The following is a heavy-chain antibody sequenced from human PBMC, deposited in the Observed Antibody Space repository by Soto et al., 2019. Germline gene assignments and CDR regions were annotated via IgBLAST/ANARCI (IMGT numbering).Heavy chain of an antibody. J-gene: IGHJ3*02. CDR3: ARARSNWGYRAFDI. Sequence: SETLSLTCTVSGGSISSGGYYWSWIRQHPGKGREWIGYNYYSGSTYYNPTLQRRVTISVDTSKNHFSLKLRSVTAADTSVCYCARARSNWGYRAFDIWGQGTMVTVSS. CDR2: NYYSGST. V-gene: IGHV4-31*03. CDR1: GGSISSGGYY. D-gene: IGHD7-27*01.